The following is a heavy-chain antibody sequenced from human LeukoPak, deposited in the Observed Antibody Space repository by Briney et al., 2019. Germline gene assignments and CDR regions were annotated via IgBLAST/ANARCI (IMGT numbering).Heavy chain of an antibody. D-gene: IGHD4-23*01. CDR2: INPNGGRT. CDR3: ARDMSTAVTPISYAFDV. J-gene: IGHJ3*01. CDR1: ENTFTNYY. V-gene: IGHV1-46*01. Sequence: ASVKVSCKASENTFTNYYMHWVRQAPGQGLEWLGVINPNGGRTAYARNFQGRVSMTRDTSTTTVYMELSSLRSDDTAVYYCARDMSTAVTPISYAFDVWGQGTMVTVSS.